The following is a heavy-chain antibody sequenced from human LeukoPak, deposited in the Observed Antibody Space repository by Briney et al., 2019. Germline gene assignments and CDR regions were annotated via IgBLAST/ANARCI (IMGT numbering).Heavy chain of an antibody. V-gene: IGHV3-48*03. CDR3: TTLGYHLDS. Sequence: GGGLRLSYAASGCDFSAYEMNWVRPAPAKGLEWVSYFAGSDTTTYYADSVKGRFTISRDNAKNILYLQMNRLRVEDTALYYCTTLGYHLDSWGQGPLVTVSS. CDR1: GCDFSAYE. D-gene: IGHD3-22*01. CDR2: FAGSDTTT. J-gene: IGHJ4*02.